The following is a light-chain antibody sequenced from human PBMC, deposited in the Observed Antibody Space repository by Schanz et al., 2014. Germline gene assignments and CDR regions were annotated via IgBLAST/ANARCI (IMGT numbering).Light chain of an antibody. Sequence: QSVLTQSSSASASLGSSVKLTCTLSSGHSSYIIAWHQQQPGKAPRYLMKVEGSGSYNKGSGVPDRFSGSSSGADRYLIISNLQSEDEADYYCQTWGTGIRVFGGGTKLTVL. V-gene: IGLV4-60*03. J-gene: IGLJ3*02. CDR2: VEGSGSY. CDR3: QTWGTGIRV. CDR1: SGHSSYI.